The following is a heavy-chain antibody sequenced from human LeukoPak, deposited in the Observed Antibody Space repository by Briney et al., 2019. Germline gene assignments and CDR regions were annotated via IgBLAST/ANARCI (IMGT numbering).Heavy chain of an antibody. Sequence: GGSLRLSCAASGFTFSSYGMHWVRQAPGKGLEWVAVISYDGSNKYYADSVKGRFTISRDNSKNTLYLQMNSLRAEDTAVYYCAKIGYDSSGYYYDAFDIWGQGTMVTVSS. CDR3: AKIGYDSSGYYYDAFDI. J-gene: IGHJ3*02. CDR1: GFTFSSYG. D-gene: IGHD3-22*01. V-gene: IGHV3-30*18. CDR2: ISYDGSNK.